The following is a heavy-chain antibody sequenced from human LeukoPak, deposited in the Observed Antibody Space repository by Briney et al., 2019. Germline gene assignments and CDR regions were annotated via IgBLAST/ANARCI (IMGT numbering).Heavy chain of an antibody. J-gene: IGHJ6*03. CDR1: GFTFSNYW. D-gene: IGHD1-26*01. Sequence: GGSLRLSCAASGFTFSNYWMHWVRQAPGKGLVWVSRINSDGSSTSYADSVKGRFTISRDNAKNTLYLQMNSLRAEDTAVYYCARVSSGSFFGYYYYYMDVWGKGTTVTVSS. CDR3: ARVSSGSFFGYYYYYMDV. CDR2: INSDGSST. V-gene: IGHV3-74*01.